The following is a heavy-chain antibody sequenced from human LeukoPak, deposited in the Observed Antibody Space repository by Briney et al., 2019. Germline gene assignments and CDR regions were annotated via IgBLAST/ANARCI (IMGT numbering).Heavy chain of an antibody. J-gene: IGHJ6*03. CDR1: GYTFTSYG. Sequence: ASVKVSCKASGYTFTSYGISWVRQAPGQGLEWMGWISAYNGNTNYAQKLQGRVTMTTDTSTGTAYMELRSLRSDDTAVYYCARDPYSGNLGPTYYYYMDVWGKGTTVTVSS. CDR2: ISAYNGNT. D-gene: IGHD1-26*01. V-gene: IGHV1-18*01. CDR3: ARDPYSGNLGPTYYYYMDV.